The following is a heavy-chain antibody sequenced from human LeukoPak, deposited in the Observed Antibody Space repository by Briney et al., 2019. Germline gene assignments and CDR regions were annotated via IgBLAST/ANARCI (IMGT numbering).Heavy chain of an antibody. CDR3: AKDFESRSIDAFDI. J-gene: IGHJ3*02. CDR1: GFTFSSYG. CDR2: ISYDGSNK. Sequence: GGSLRLSCAASGFTFSSYGMHWVRQAPGKGLEWVAVISYDGSNKYYADSVKGRFTISRDNSKNTLYLQMNSLRAEDTAVYYCAKDFESRSIDAFDIWGQGTMVTVSS. D-gene: IGHD2-2*01. V-gene: IGHV3-30*18.